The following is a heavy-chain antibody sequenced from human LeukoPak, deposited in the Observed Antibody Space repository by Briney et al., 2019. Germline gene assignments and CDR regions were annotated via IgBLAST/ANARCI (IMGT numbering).Heavy chain of an antibody. J-gene: IGHJ1*01. D-gene: IGHD3-22*01. CDR1: GFTFSSYG. CDR3: ARAPSEIGGYYPEYFRH. V-gene: IGHV3-30*02. CDR2: IRYDGSNK. Sequence: GGSLRLSCAASGFTFSSYGMHWVRQAPGKGLEWVAFIRYDGSNKYYADSVKGRFTISRDNAKNTVSLQMNSLRAEDTGVYYCARAPSEIGGYYPEYFRHWGQGTLVIVSS.